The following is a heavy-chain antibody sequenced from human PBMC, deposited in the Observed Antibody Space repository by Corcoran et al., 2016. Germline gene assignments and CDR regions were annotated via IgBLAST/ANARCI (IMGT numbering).Heavy chain of an antibody. D-gene: IGHD3-22*01. CDR1: GFTFSSYG. CDR2: ISYDGSNK. J-gene: IGHJ6*02. CDR3: AKGLYDREYYSYVMDV. Sequence: QVQLVESGGGVVQPGRSLRLSCAASGFTFSSYGMHWVRQAPGKGLEWVAVISYDGSNKYFADSVKGRFTISRDNSKSTLYLQMNSLRAEDTAVYNCAKGLYDREYYSYVMDVWGQGTTVTVSS. V-gene: IGHV3-30*18.